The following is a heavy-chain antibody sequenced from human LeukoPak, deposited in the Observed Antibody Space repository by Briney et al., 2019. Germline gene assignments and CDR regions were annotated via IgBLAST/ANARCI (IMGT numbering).Heavy chain of an antibody. CDR2: INHSGST. CDR1: GGSFSGYY. Sequence: SETLSLTCAVYGGSFSGYYWSWIRQPPGKGLEWIGEINHSGSTKYNPSLKSRVTISVDTSKNQFSLKLSSVTAADTAVYYCARSSVTRVFVFQHWDQGTLVTVSS. CDR3: ARSSVTRVFVFQH. V-gene: IGHV4-34*01. D-gene: IGHD4-17*01. J-gene: IGHJ1*01.